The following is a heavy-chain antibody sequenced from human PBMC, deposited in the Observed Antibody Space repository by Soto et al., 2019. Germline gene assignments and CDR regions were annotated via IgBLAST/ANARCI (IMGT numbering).Heavy chain of an antibody. CDR3: ARDQAWAAAGTNYYYGMDV. Sequence: VGSLRLSCAASGFTFSDYYMSWIRQAPGKGLEWVSYISSSSSYTNYADSVKGRFTISRDNAKNSLYLQMNSLRAEDTAVYYCARDQAWAAAGTNYYYGMDVWGQGTTVTVSS. CDR1: GFTFSDYY. J-gene: IGHJ6*02. CDR2: ISSSSSYT. V-gene: IGHV3-11*06. D-gene: IGHD6-13*01.